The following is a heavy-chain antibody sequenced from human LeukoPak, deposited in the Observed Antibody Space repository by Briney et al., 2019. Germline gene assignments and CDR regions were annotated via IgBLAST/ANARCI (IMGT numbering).Heavy chain of an antibody. CDR2: ISGSGDTT. D-gene: IGHD2-2*01. V-gene: IGHV3-23*01. Sequence: PGGSLRLSCPASGFTFRNYAMSWVRQAPGKGLDWVSVISGSGDTTDYADSVKGRFTISRDNSKNTLYLQMNSLRAEDTAVYYCSKLRSSVPAAAYNNWGQGILVTVSS. CDR3: SKLRSSVPAAAYNN. CDR1: GFTFRNYA. J-gene: IGHJ4*02.